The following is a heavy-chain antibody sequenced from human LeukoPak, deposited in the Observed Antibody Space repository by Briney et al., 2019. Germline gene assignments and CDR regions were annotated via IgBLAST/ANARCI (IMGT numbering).Heavy chain of an antibody. CDR2: IIPIFGTA. CDR1: GGTFSSYA. CDR3: ARDRHGVVYFDY. D-gene: IGHD2-21*01. J-gene: IGHJ4*02. V-gene: IGHV1-69*05. Sequence: GASVKVSCKASGGTFSSYAISWVRQAPGQGLEWMGGIIPIFGTANYAQKFQGRVTITTDESTSTAYMELSSLRSEDTAVYYCARDRHGVVYFDYWGQGTLVTVSS.